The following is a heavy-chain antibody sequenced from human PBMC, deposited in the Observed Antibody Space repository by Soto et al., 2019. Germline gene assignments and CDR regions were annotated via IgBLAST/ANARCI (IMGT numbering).Heavy chain of an antibody. J-gene: IGHJ4*02. CDR3: ATSYDNQQFPYDC. V-gene: IGHV4-59*01. CDR2: VRYSGGS. Sequence: PSETLSLTCAVSGASISNSYWTWIRQPPGKGLEWIGYVRYSGGSDYNASLRSRVTMSVDTSVSQVSLKLSSVTAADTAVYYCATSYDNQQFPYDCWGQGTLVTVSS. D-gene: IGHD3-22*01. CDR1: GASISNSY.